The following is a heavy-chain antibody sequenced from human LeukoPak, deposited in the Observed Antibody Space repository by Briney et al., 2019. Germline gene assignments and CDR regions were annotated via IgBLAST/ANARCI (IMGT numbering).Heavy chain of an antibody. J-gene: IGHJ4*02. CDR1: GFTFSSYW. D-gene: IGHD3-22*01. CDR3: AKDRWGYYYDSSRDY. V-gene: IGHV3-7*03. CDR2: IKQDGSEK. Sequence: GGSLRLSCAASGFTFSSYWMSWVRQAPGKGLEWVANIKQDGSEKYYVDSVKGRFTISRDNSKNTLYLQMNSLRAEDTAVYYCAKDRWGYYYDSSRDYWGQGTLVTVSS.